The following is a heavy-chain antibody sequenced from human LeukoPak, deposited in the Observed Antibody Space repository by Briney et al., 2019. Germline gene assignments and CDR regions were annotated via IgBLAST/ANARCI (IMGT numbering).Heavy chain of an antibody. D-gene: IGHD3-10*01. Sequence: GGSLRLSFAASGFSFRSYDISCVRQAPGKGLEWGSSISSSSYIYYADSVKGRFTISRDNAKNSLYLQMNSLRAEHTAVYYCARGVGFYYGSGSYMFDFWGQGTLVTVSS. J-gene: IGHJ4*02. CDR1: GFSFRSYD. V-gene: IGHV3-21*01. CDR3: ARGVGFYYGSGSYMFDF. CDR2: ISSSSYI.